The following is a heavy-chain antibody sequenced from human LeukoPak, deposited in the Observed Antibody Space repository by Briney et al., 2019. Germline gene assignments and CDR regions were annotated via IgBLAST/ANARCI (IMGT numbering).Heavy chain of an antibody. CDR3: ATSKGLWNGYYFK. J-gene: IGHJ4*02. V-gene: IGHV5-51*01. Sequence: GESLKISCKGSGYTFTNYWIGWVRQMPGKGLEWMGVAFPRDSDTRYSPSFQGQITISVEESTSTAYLQWNSLNASDTAIYYCATSKGLWNGYYFKWGQGTLVTVSS. CDR2: AFPRDSDT. CDR1: GYTFTNYW. D-gene: IGHD3-3*01.